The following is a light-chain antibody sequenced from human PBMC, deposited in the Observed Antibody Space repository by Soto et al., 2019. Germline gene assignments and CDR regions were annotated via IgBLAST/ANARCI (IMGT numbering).Light chain of an antibody. CDR1: QSINSW. J-gene: IGKJ5*01. Sequence: DIQMTQSPSTLSASVGDRVTITCRASQSINSWLAWYQQKPGKAPKLLIYKASNLESGVPSRFSGSESGTEFTLTISRLQPDDFATYYCQQYKSYSRITFGQGTRLEIK. CDR2: KAS. CDR3: QQYKSYSRIT. V-gene: IGKV1-5*03.